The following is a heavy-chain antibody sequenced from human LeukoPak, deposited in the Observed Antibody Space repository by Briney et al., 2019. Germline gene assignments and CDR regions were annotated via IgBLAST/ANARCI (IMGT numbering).Heavy chain of an antibody. J-gene: IGHJ5*02. CDR1: GGSFSGYY. D-gene: IGHD6-13*01. CDR2: INHSGST. V-gene: IGHV4-34*01. Sequence: SETLSLTCAVYGGSFSGYYWSWIRQPPGKGLEWIGEINHSGSTNYNPSLKSRVTISVDTSKNQFSLKLSSVTAADTAVYYCASMWGSSWYRAGWFDPWGQGTLVTVSS. CDR3: ASMWGSSWYRAGWFDP.